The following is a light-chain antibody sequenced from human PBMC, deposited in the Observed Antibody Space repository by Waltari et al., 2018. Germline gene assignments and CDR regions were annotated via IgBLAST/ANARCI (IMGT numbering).Light chain of an antibody. Sequence: DIVMTQSPDSLAVSLGERATINCKSSQSVLYSANNKNCLAWYQQKQGQPLKVLIYWASTRESGVPDRFSGSGSGTDFTLTLSSLQPEDVAVSYCQQYYIVSRTFGQGTKVEIK. V-gene: IGKV4-1*01. J-gene: IGKJ1*01. CDR1: QSVLYSANNKNC. CDR2: WAS. CDR3: QQYYIVSRT.